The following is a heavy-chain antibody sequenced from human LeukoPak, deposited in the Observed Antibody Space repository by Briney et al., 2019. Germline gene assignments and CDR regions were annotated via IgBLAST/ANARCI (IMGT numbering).Heavy chain of an antibody. D-gene: IGHD3-22*01. J-gene: IGHJ4*02. CDR1: GFMFSSNW. V-gene: IGHV3-53*01. Sequence: GGSLRLSCAASGFMFSSNWMSRVRQAPGKGLEWVSVIYSGGSTYYADSVKGRFTISRDNSKNTLYLQMNSLRAEDTAVYYCARGGDSSGYFPSALDYWGQGTLVTVSS. CDR3: ARGGDSSGYFPSALDY. CDR2: IYSGGST.